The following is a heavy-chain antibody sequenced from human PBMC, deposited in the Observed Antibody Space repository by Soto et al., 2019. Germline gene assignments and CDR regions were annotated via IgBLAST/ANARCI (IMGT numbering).Heavy chain of an antibody. J-gene: IGHJ5*02. CDR1: GYRFTNYW. CDR3: VRSVGTQPRGYCASTSCRFDP. Sequence: GESLKISCKGSGYRFTNYWIGWVRQMPGKGLEWMGIIYPGDSDTRYSPSFQGQVTISADKSINTAYLQWSSLKASDTAMYYCVRSVGTQPRGYCASTSCRFDPWGQGTQVTVSS. CDR2: IYPGDSDT. V-gene: IGHV5-51*01. D-gene: IGHD2-2*01.